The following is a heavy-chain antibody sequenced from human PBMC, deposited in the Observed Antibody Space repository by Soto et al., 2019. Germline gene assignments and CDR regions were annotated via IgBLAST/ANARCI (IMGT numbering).Heavy chain of an antibody. J-gene: IGHJ3*02. V-gene: IGHV1-2*02. CDR3: ARGGGVGVAGSAAFDM. Sequence: QLHLVQSGAVVKKPGASVTVSCSASGYPVTAYYMHWVRQAPGRGLEWMGGINPATGAAKYTQTFQGRGTMARDTSTGTGFMELGGLTSEDPAVFYWARGGGVGVAGSAAFDMWGQGTLVTVSS. CDR1: GYPVTAYY. CDR2: INPATGAA. D-gene: IGHD3-3*01.